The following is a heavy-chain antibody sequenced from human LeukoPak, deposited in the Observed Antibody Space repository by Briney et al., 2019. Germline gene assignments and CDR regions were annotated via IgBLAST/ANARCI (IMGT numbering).Heavy chain of an antibody. CDR2: ISSSGDNT. J-gene: IGHJ5*02. CDR3: AKAQYCGSSSCYTWFGP. CDR1: GLSFRSAA. D-gene: IGHD2-2*02. V-gene: IGHV3-23*01. Sequence: PGGSLRLSCAAPGLSFRSAAMSWVRQAPGQGLEWVSSISSSGDNTYYADSVKGRFAISRDNSKNTMYPQMNSLRAEDTAVYYCAKAQYCGSSSCYTWFGPWGQGTLVTVSS.